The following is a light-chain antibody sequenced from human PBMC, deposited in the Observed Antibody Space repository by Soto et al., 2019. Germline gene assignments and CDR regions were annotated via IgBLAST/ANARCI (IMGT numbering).Light chain of an antibody. V-gene: IGKV3D-20*01. CDR3: QQYGSAPS. CDR2: DTS. J-gene: IGKJ1*01. Sequence: DIVLTQSPATLSLSPWDSVTLSCRATQSVVGGYFAWYQQKPGLAPRLIIYDTSVRASGIPDRISGSGSGIHFTLTSSRLEPEDLAVYYCQQYGSAPSFGQGTKVEI. CDR1: QSVVGGY.